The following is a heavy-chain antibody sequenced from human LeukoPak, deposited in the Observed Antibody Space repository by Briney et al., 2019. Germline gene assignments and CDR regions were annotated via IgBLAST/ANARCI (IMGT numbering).Heavy chain of an antibody. CDR2: ISYDGSNK. V-gene: IGHV3-30*03. CDR1: GFTFSSYG. CDR3: AREGVDAFDI. Sequence: GGSLRLSCAASGFTFSSYGMHWVRQAPGKGLEWVAVISYDGSNKYYADSVKGRFTISRDNSKNTLYLQMGSLRAEDMAVYYCAREGVDAFDIWGRGTMVTVSS. D-gene: IGHD3-16*01. J-gene: IGHJ3*02.